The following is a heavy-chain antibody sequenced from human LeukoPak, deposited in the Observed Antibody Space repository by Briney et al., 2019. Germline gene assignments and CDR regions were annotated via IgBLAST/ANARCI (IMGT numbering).Heavy chain of an antibody. CDR3: ARVVPGSGSYLPWFDP. CDR2: IYHSGST. CDR1: GGSISSSSYY. D-gene: IGHD3-10*01. Sequence: SETLSLTCTVSGGSISSSSYYWGWIRQPPGKGLEWIGYIYHSGSTYYNPSLKSRVTISVDRSKNQFSLKLSSVAAADTAVYYCARVVPGSGSYLPWFDPWGQGTLVTVSS. V-gene: IGHV4-39*07. J-gene: IGHJ5*02.